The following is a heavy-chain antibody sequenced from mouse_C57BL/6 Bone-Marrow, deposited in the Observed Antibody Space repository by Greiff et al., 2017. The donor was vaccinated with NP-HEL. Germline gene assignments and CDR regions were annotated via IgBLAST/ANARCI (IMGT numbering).Heavy chain of an antibody. CDR1: GFTFSSYG. Sequence: EVMLVESGGDLVKPGGSLKLSCAASGFTFSSYGMSWVRQTPDKRLEWVATISSGGSYTYYPDSVKGRFTISRDNAKNTLYLQMSSLKSEDTAMYYCARQGLTGTVFAYWGQGTLVTVSA. CDR3: ARQGLTGTVFAY. J-gene: IGHJ3*01. D-gene: IGHD4-1*01. CDR2: ISSGGSYT. V-gene: IGHV5-6*01.